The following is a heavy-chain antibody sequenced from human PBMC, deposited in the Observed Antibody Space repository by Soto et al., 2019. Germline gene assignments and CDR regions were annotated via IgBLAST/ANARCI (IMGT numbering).Heavy chain of an antibody. CDR1: GFTFSSYA. CDR2: ISGSGGST. D-gene: IGHD2-2*01. V-gene: IGHV3-23*01. CDR3: AKDHLDCGSTRCDAYDYYSLGV. Sequence: EVQLLESGGGLVQPGGSLRLSCAASGFTFSSYAMSWVRQAPGKGLEWVSAISGSGGSTYYADSVKGRFTISRDNSKNALYLQMNSLRAEYKAVYYCAKDHLDCGSTRCDAYDYYSLGVWGQGTKDTVSS. J-gene: IGHJ6*02.